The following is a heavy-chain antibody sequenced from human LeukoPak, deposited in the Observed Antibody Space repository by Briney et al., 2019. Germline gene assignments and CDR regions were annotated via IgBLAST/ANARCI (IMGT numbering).Heavy chain of an antibody. V-gene: IGHV3-30*04. CDR3: ARIVKSIAVAGQHFDY. CDR2: IGSDASLT. CDR1: GFTFSSYS. J-gene: IGHJ4*02. D-gene: IGHD6-19*01. Sequence: PGGSLRLSCTASGFTFSSYSMHWVRQAPGKGLEWVAVIGSDASLTYYADFVKGRFTISRDNSKDTLYLQMNSLRAEDTAVYYCARIVKSIAVAGQHFDYWGQGTLVTVSS.